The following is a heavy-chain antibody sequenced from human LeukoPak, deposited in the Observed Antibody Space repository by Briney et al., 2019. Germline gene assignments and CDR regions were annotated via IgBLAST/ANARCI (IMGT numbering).Heavy chain of an antibody. CDR1: GFTVSSNY. V-gene: IGHV3-53*01. D-gene: IGHD2-21*02. J-gene: IGHJ6*02. CDR2: IYSGGST. Sequence: AGGSLRLSCAASGFTVSSNYMSWVRRAPGKGLEWVSVIYSGGSTYYADSVKGRFTISRDNSKNTLYLQMNSLRAEDTAVYYCASPYCGGDCDYYYYGMDVWGQGTTVTVSS. CDR3: ASPYCGGDCDYYYYGMDV.